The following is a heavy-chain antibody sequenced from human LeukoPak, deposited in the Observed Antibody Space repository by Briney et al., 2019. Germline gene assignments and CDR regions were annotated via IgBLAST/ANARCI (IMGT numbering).Heavy chain of an antibody. D-gene: IGHD4-11*01. CDR3: ARDRARDYTPFLYYYYYMDV. V-gene: IGHV4-61*02. CDR1: GGSISSGSYY. J-gene: IGHJ6*03. CDR2: IYTSGST. Sequence: PSETLSLTCTVSGGSISSGSYYWSWIRQPAGKGLEWIGRIYTSGSTNYNPSLKSRVTISVDTSKNQFSLKLSSVTAGDTAVYYCARDRARDYTPFLYYYYYMDVWGKGTTVTVSS.